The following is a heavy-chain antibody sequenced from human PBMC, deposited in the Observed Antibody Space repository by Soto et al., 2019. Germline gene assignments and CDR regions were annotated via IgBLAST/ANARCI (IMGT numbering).Heavy chain of an antibody. J-gene: IGHJ5*02. CDR3: ARGTLYSSGWPNWFDP. V-gene: IGHV3-30-3*01. CDR2: ISYDGSNK. D-gene: IGHD6-19*01. CDR1: GFTFSSYA. Sequence: GGSLRLSCAASGFTFSSYAMHWVRQAPGKGLEWVAVISYDGSNKYYADSVKGRFTISRDNSKNTLYLQMNSLRAEDTAVYYCARGTLYSSGWPNWFDPWGQGTLVTVSS.